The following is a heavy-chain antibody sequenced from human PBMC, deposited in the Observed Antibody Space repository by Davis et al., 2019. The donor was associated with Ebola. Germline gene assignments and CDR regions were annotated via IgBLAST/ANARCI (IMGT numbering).Heavy chain of an antibody. J-gene: IGHJ4*02. CDR1: GGSISSYY. CDR3: ASGNYYDSSGYYLLNY. Sequence: PSETLSLTCTVSGGSISSYYWSWIRQPAGKGLEWIGRIYTSGSTNYNPSLKSRVTISVDRSKNQFSLKLSSVTAADTAVYYCASGNYYDSSGYYLLNYWGQGTLVTVSS. V-gene: IGHV4-4*07. D-gene: IGHD3-22*01. CDR2: IYTSGST.